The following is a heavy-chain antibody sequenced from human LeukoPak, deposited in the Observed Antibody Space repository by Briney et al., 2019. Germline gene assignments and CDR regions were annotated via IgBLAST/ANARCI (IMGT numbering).Heavy chain of an antibody. V-gene: IGHV3-33*08. CDR1: GFIFTTYG. D-gene: IGHD1-7*01. J-gene: IGHJ4*02. Sequence: GTSLRLSCAASGFIFTTYGFHWVRQAPGKGLEWVAVIWSDGSHKFYTDSVKGRFTISRDNSENILYLQMSSLRVEDTAVYYCTRGQTTYYDYWGQGTLVTVSS. CDR3: TRGQTTYYDY. CDR2: IWSDGSHK.